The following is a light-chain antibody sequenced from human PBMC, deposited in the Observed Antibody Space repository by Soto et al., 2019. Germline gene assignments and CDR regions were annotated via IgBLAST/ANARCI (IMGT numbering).Light chain of an antibody. CDR3: QHYDDSPPRYT. CDR2: GAS. J-gene: IGKJ2*01. Sequence: EIVLTQSPATLSLSPGERATHSCRASQSVSSSNLAWYQQKPGQAPRLVISGASSRAAGLRDRFSGSGSGTDSTLTISILEPEDFAVYYCQHYDDSPPRYTFGQGTKLEIK. V-gene: IGKV3-20*01. CDR1: QSVSSSN.